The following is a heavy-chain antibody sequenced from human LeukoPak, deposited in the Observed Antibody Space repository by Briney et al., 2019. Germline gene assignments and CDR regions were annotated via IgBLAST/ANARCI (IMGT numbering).Heavy chain of an antibody. CDR1: GFTFISYG. CDR2: IRGSGGST. Sequence: SGGSLRLSCAASGFTFISYGMSWVRQAPGKGLEWVSGIRGSGGSTGYPDSVKGRFTISRDNAKNSLSLQKDSLRAEDTALYCCARHYSGYYLGAFDIWGQGTMVTVSS. V-gene: IGHV3-20*04. CDR3: ARHYSGYYLGAFDI. J-gene: IGHJ3*02. D-gene: IGHD3-22*01.